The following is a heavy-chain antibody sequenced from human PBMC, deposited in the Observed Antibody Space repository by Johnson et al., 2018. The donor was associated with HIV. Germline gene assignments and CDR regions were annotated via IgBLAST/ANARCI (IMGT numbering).Heavy chain of an antibody. Sequence: VQLVESGGGLVQPGGSLRLSCAASGFTFSSYAMSWVRQAPGKGLEWVSVIYSGGSTFSADSVRGRFTISRDNSKNTLYVQMNRLKAEDTAVYYCAKERDGTSHREHDAFDIWGQVTMVSVSS. CDR3: AKERDGTSHREHDAFDI. D-gene: IGHD1-26*01. V-gene: IGHV3-23*03. J-gene: IGHJ3*02. CDR2: IYSGGST. CDR1: GFTFSSYA.